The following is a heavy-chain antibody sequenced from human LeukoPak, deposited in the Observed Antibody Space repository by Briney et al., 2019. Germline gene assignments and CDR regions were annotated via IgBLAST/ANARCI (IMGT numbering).Heavy chain of an antibody. CDR1: GFIFSDYT. CDR2: ISSSSSYT. J-gene: IGHJ4*02. V-gene: IGHV3-11*05. D-gene: IGHD3-9*01. Sequence: SGGSLRLSCSASGFIFSDYTMHWVRQAPGKGLEWVSYISSSSSYTNYADSVKGRFTISRDNAKNSLYLQMNSLRAEDTAVYYCARAVTNYDILTGYYMDYFDYWGQGTLVTVSS. CDR3: ARAVTNYDILTGYYMDYFDY.